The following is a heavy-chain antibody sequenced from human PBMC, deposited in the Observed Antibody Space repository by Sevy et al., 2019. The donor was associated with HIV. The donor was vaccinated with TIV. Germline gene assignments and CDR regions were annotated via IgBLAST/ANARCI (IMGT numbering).Heavy chain of an antibody. CDR3: VRDFFYTGSYLSAFGF. V-gene: IGHV3-7*01. CDR1: GFTFSTYC. Sequence: GGSLRFSCAASGFTFSTYCMSWVRQTPGKGLEWVANIKQDGSEQYYVDSVKGRFTISRDNAKNSLFLQMNSLRAEDTAVCHCVRDFFYTGSYLSAFGFRGQGTMVTVSS. CDR2: IKQDGSEQ. J-gene: IGHJ3*01. D-gene: IGHD1-26*01.